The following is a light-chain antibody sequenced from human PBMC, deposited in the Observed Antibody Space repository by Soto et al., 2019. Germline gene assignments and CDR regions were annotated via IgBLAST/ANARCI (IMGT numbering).Light chain of an antibody. V-gene: IGLV2-14*01. CDR1: SSDVGGYNY. CDR2: EVS. Sequence: QSALTQPASVSGSPGQSITISCTGTSSDVGGYNYVSWYQQHPGKAPKLIIYEVSNRPSGVSKRFSGSKSGNTASLTISGLQAEDEADYYCSSHTSSSAPVVFGGGTKLTVL. J-gene: IGLJ2*01. CDR3: SSHTSSSAPVV.